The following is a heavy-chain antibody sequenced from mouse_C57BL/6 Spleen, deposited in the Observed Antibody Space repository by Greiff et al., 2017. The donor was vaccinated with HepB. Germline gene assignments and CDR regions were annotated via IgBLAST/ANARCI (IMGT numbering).Heavy chain of an antibody. J-gene: IGHJ4*01. CDR3: ASPYYYGSSSYAMDY. D-gene: IGHD1-1*01. CDR1: GYTFTDHT. Sequence: VQLQQSDAELVKPGASVKISCKVSGYTFTDHTIHWMKQRPEQGLEWIGYIYPRDGSTTYNEKFKGKATMTADKSSSTAYIQLNGLTSEDSAVYYCASPYYYGSSSYAMDYWGQGTSVTVSS. V-gene: IGHV1-78*01. CDR2: IYPRDGST.